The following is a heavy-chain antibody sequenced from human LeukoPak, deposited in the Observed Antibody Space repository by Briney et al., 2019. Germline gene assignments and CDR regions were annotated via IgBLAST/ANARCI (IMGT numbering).Heavy chain of an antibody. CDR3: AAVNVVVVAATPDY. CDR2: IVVGSGNT. D-gene: IGHD2-15*01. Sequence: SVKVCCKASGFTFTSSAMQWVRQARGQRLEWIGWIVVGSGNTNYAQKFQERVTITRDMSTSTAYMELSSLRSEDTAVYYCAAVNVVVVAATPDYWGQGTLVTVSS. J-gene: IGHJ4*02. CDR1: GFTFTSSA. V-gene: IGHV1-58*02.